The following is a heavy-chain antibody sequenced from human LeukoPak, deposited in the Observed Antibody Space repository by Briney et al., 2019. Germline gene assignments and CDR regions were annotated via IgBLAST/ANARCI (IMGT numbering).Heavy chain of an antibody. Sequence: GGSLRLSCAASGFTVSSNYMSWVRQAPGKGLEWVSVIYSGGSTYYADSVKGRFTISRDSSKNTLYLQMNSLTAEDTAVYYCVREGLLSGTYYGPAGYWGQGALVTVSS. V-gene: IGHV3-53*01. CDR2: IYSGGST. CDR3: VREGLLSGTYYGPAGY. J-gene: IGHJ4*02. CDR1: GFTVSSNY. D-gene: IGHD1-26*01.